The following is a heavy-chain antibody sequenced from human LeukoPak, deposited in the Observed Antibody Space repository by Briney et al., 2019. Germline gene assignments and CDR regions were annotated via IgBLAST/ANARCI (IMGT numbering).Heavy chain of an antibody. D-gene: IGHD6-19*01. J-gene: IGHJ4*02. CDR1: GYIFTSYY. Sequence: ASVKVSCKASGYIFTSYYMHWVRQAPGQGLEWMGIINPSGGSTNYAQKFQGRVTLTRDTSRSTAYMELNTLRSDDTAVYYCARGHDSSGLYPWVPDFWGQGTLVTVSS. V-gene: IGHV1-46*01. CDR2: INPSGGST. CDR3: ARGHDSSGLYPWVPDF.